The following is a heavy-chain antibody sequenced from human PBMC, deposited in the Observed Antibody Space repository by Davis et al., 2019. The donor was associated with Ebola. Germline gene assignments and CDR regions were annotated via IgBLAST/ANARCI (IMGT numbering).Heavy chain of an antibody. CDR1: GFTFSTFV. Sequence: PGGSLGLSCSASGFTFSTFVMHWVRQAPGKGLEYLSAISVNGDNTYYVGSVRGRFTISRDNSKNTVYLQMNSLGAEDTALYYCAKESDALPVLGLRNIVDYWGQGTLVTVSS. J-gene: IGHJ4*02. CDR2: ISVNGDNT. CDR3: AKESDALPVLGLRNIVDY. D-gene: IGHD5/OR15-5a*01. V-gene: IGHV3-64*04.